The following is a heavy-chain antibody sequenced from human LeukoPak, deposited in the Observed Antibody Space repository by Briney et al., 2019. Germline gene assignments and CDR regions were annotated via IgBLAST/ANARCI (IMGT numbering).Heavy chain of an antibody. V-gene: IGHV1-2*06. Sequence: ASVKVSCKASGYTFTVYYMHWVRQAPGQGLEWMGRINPNSGGTNYAQKFQGRVTMTRDTSISTAYMELSRLRSDDTAVYYCATEATVADLYYFDYWGQGTLVTVSS. CDR2: INPNSGGT. D-gene: IGHD6-19*01. J-gene: IGHJ4*02. CDR1: GYTFTVYY. CDR3: ATEATVADLYYFDY.